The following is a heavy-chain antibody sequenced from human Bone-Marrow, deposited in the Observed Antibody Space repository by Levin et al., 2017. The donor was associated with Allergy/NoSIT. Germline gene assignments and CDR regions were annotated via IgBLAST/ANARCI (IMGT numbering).Heavy chain of an antibody. Sequence: ASVKVSCKASGYPFTGYYIHWLRQAPGQGLEWMGWINSNDGSTIYAQKFQGRVTVTRDTSITTAYMELTGLTSDDTAVFYCARGKIGCSSTNCCFDYWGQGTLVTVSS. J-gene: IGHJ4*02. CDR3: ARGKIGCSSTNCCFDY. V-gene: IGHV1-2*02. CDR1: GYPFTGYY. D-gene: IGHD2-2*01. CDR2: INSNDGST.